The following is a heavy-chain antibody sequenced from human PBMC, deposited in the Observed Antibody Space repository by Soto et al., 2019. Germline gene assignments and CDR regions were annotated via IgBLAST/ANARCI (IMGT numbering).Heavy chain of an antibody. D-gene: IGHD1-26*01. Sequence: QVQLVQSGAEVKKPGSSVKVSCKASGGTFSSYAISWVRQAPGQGLEWMGGIIPIFGTANYAQKFQGRVTITSDESTSTAYMELSSLRSEDTVVYYCASVKPGGVPTDAFDIWGQGTMVTVYS. CDR3: ASVKPGGVPTDAFDI. CDR2: IIPIFGTA. J-gene: IGHJ3*02. CDR1: GGTFSSYA. V-gene: IGHV1-69*01.